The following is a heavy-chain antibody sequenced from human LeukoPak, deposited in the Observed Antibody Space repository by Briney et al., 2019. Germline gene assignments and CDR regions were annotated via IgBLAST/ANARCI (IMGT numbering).Heavy chain of an antibody. J-gene: IGHJ4*02. D-gene: IGHD3-22*01. CDR1: GGTFSSYA. CDR2: IIPILGIA. V-gene: IGHV1-69*04. CDR3: ARDGIDYYYDSSGYFDY. Sequence: SVKVSCKASGGTFSSYAISWVRQAPGQGLEWMGRIIPILGIANYAQKFQGRVTITADRSTSTAYMELSSLRSEDTAVYYCARDGIDYYYDSSGYFDYWGQGTLVTVPS.